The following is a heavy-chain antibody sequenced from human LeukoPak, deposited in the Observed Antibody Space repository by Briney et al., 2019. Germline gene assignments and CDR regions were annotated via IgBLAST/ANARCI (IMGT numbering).Heavy chain of an antibody. Sequence: PSETLSLTCTVSGGSISDYYWSWIRQPPGKGLEWIGYFSNSGTTNQNPSLKSRVTMSVDTSKNQFSLKLSSVTAADTAVYYRARGSNWGDYWGQGALVTVSS. CDR2: FSNSGTT. V-gene: IGHV4-59*12. J-gene: IGHJ4*02. CDR3: ARGSNWGDY. D-gene: IGHD7-27*01. CDR1: GGSISDYY.